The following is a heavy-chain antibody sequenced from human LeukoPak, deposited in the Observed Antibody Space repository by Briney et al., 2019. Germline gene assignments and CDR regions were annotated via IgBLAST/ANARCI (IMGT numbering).Heavy chain of an antibody. CDR1: GYTFSDNY. Sequence: ASVRVSCKASGYTFSDNYIHWVRQAPGQGLEWVGWIKPNTGATHYSKRFQGRVTMTRDTPISTAYMELSRLRSDDTAVYYCAREMATLLVWFDPWGQGTLVTVSS. V-gene: IGHV1-2*02. CDR3: AREMATLLVWFDP. D-gene: IGHD5-24*01. CDR2: IKPNTGAT. J-gene: IGHJ5*02.